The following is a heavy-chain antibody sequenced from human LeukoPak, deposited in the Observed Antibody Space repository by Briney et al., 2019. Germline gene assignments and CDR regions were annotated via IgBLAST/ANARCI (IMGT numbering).Heavy chain of an antibody. CDR2: INAGNGNT. J-gene: IGHJ6*03. CDR3: ARGLGGSSWYYYYYYMDV. V-gene: IGHV1-3*01. Sequence: ASVKVSCKASGYTFTSYAMHWVRQAPGQRLEWMGWINAGNGNTKYSQEFQGRVTMTTDTSTSTAYMELRSLRSDDTAVYYCARGLGGSSWYYYYYYMDVWGKGTTVTISS. D-gene: IGHD6-13*01. CDR1: GYTFTSYA.